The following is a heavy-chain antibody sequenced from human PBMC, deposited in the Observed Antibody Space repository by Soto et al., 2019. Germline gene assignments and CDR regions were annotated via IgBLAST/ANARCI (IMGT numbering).Heavy chain of an antibody. CDR1: GGSISSSNW. D-gene: IGHD3-16*01. CDR3: ARWGLNHHIEY. J-gene: IGHJ4*02. Sequence: SETLSLTCAVSGGSISSSNWWSWVRQPPVKGLGWIGVIYHSGSTNYNPSLKSRVTISVDKSKNQFSLKLSSVTAAATAVYYCARWGLNHHIEYWGQGTMVTVSS. CDR2: IYHSGST. V-gene: IGHV4-4*02.